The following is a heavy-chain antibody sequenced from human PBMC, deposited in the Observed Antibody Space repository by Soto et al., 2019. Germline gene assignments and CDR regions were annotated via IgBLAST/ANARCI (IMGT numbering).Heavy chain of an antibody. J-gene: IGHJ6*02. V-gene: IGHV4-4*02. CDR2: IYHSGST. Sequence: QVQLQESGPGLVKPSGTLSLTCAVSGGSISSSNWWSWVRQPPGKGLEWIGEIYHSGSTNYNPSLKSRVNISVYKSKNQFSLKLSSVTAADTAVYYCAKVSGSYYYGMDVWGQGTTVTVSS. CDR3: AKVSGSYYYGMDV. D-gene: IGHD1-26*01. CDR1: GGSISSSNW.